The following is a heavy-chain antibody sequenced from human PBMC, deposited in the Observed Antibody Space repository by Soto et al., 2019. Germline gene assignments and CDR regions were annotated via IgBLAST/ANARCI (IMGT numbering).Heavy chain of an antibody. CDR3: AAQPPRGYSYGYYYYYGMDV. J-gene: IGHJ6*02. V-gene: IGHV1-58*01. D-gene: IGHD5-18*01. CDR1: GFTFTSSA. Sequence: GASVKVSCKASGFTFTSSAVQWVRQARVQRLEWIGWIVVGSGNTNYAQKFQERVTITRDMSTSTAYMELSSLRSEDTAVYYCAAQPPRGYSYGYYYYYGMDVWG. CDR2: IVVGSGNT.